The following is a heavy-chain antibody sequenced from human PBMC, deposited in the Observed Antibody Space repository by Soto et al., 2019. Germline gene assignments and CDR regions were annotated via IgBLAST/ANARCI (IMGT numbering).Heavy chain of an antibody. Sequence: ASVKVSCKASGYTFTSYDINWVRQATGQGLEWMGWMNPNSGNTGYAQKFQGRVTMTRNTSISTAYMELSSLRSEDTAVYYCARGRSTYYDILTGYAASQNWFAPWGQGTLVTVSS. CDR1: GYTFTSYD. CDR3: ARGRSTYYDILTGYAASQNWFAP. D-gene: IGHD3-9*01. CDR2: MNPNSGNT. J-gene: IGHJ5*02. V-gene: IGHV1-8*01.